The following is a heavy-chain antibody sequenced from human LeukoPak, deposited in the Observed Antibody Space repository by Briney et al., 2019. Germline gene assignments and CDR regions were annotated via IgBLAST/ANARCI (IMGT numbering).Heavy chain of an antibody. J-gene: IGHJ4*02. V-gene: IGHV3-30*04. D-gene: IGHD3-10*02. CDR3: ARDLFGSDY. CDR1: GFTFSSYA. CDR2: ISYDGSNK. Sequence: PGRSLRLSCAASGFTFSSYAMHWVRQAPGKGLEWVAVISYDGSNKYYADSVKGRFTISRDNSKNTLYLQMNSLRAEDTAVYYCARDLFGSDYWGQGTLVTVSS.